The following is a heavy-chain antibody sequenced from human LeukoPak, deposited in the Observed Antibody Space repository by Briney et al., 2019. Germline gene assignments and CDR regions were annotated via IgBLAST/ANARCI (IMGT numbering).Heavy chain of an antibody. Sequence: PSETLSLTCTVSGGSISSSSYYWGWIRQPPGKGLEWIGSIYYSGSTYYNPSLKSRVTISVDTSKNQFSLKLSSVTAADTAVYYCAREQYDGDYMGPWFDYWGQGTLVTVSS. CDR2: IYYSGST. D-gene: IGHD4-17*01. CDR3: AREQYDGDYMGPWFDY. J-gene: IGHJ4*02. V-gene: IGHV4-39*07. CDR1: GGSISSSSYY.